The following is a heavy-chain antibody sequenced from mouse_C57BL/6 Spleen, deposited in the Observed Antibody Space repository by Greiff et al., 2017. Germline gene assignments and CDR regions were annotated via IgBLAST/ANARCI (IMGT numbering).Heavy chain of an antibody. J-gene: IGHJ4*01. V-gene: IGHV1-72*01. CDR2: IDPNSGGT. D-gene: IGHD2-5*01. CDR3: ARTYSNYLYAMDY. CDR1: GYTFTSYW. Sequence: QVQLQQPGAELVKPGASVQLSCKASGYTFTSYWMHWVKQRPGRGLEWIGRIDPNSGGTKYNEKFKSKATLTVDQRSSTAYMQLSSLTSEDDAVYYCARTYSNYLYAMDYWGQGTSVTVSS.